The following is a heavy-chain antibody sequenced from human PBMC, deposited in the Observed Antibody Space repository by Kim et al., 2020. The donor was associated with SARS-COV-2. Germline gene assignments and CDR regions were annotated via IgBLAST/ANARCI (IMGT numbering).Heavy chain of an antibody. V-gene: IGHV3-7*03. Sequence: GGSLRLSCAASGFTFSSYWMSWVRQAPGKGLEWVANIKQDGSEKYYVDSVKGRFTISRDNAKNSLYLQMNSLRAEDTAVYYCAREGTPYYDILTGYYYYYGMDVWGQGTTVTVSS. CDR1: GFTFSSYW. J-gene: IGHJ6*02. CDR3: AREGTPYYDILTGYYYYYGMDV. CDR2: IKQDGSEK. D-gene: IGHD3-9*01.